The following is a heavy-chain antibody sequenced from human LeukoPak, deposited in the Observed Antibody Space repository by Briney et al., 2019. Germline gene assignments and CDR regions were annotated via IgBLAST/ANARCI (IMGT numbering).Heavy chain of an antibody. D-gene: IGHD6-13*01. CDR3: AKAATIADPATLALRTFDS. Sequence: GGSLRLSCAASGFTFSSYAMSWVRQAPGKGLEWVSAIYANGGSTYYAASVKGQFTISRDNSKNTLYLQIISLRADDTAIYYCAKAATIADPATLALRTFDSWGRGTLVSVST. J-gene: IGHJ4*02. V-gene: IGHV3-23*01. CDR1: GFTFSSYA. CDR2: IYANGGST.